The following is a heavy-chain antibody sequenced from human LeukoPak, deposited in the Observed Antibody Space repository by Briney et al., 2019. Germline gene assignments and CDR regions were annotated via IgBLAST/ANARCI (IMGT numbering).Heavy chain of an antibody. V-gene: IGHV3-23*01. J-gene: IGHJ4*02. CDR1: GFTFRSYA. CDR3: AKGSSTITIFGVVRFGEFDY. Sequence: GGSLRLSCAASGFTFRSYAMSWVRQAPGKGLVWVSAISGSGGSTYYADSVKGGFTISRDNSKNTLYLQMNSLRAEDTAVYYCAKGSSTITIFGVVRFGEFDYWGQGTLVTVSS. CDR2: ISGSGGST. D-gene: IGHD3-3*01.